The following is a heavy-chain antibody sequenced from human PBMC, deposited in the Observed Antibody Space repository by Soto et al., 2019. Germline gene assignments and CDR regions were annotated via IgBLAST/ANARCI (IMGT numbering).Heavy chain of an antibody. CDR1: GDSITNSNYY. CDR3: AGRNSLASVSLNFRELSNYKWIDP. V-gene: IGHV4-39*01. J-gene: IGHJ5*02. CDR2: IYYIGST. D-gene: IGHD3-16*02. Sequence: QLQLQESGPGLVKPSETLSLTCTVSGDSITNSNYYWGWFRQPPGKGLEWIASIYYIGSTYYNPSLKSRVTISVDTSNNQFSLNLNSVTASDTAMYYCAGRNSLASVSLNFRELSNYKWIDPWGPGTLVTVSS.